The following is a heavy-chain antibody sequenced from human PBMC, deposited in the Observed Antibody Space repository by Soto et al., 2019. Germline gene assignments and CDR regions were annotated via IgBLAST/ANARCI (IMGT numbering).Heavy chain of an antibody. CDR1: GFTFGAYS. D-gene: IGHD1-26*01. Sequence: QVQLVESGGGVIQPGRSLRLSCAASGFTFGAYSMHWVRQPPGKGLEWVAVISYDGKNERYTDPGKGRFTVSRDNSKSTMYLPMNSRRSEDTAVYYCARDGYSGRSDGFDIWGQGTMVTVSS. CDR2: ISYDGKNE. J-gene: IGHJ3*02. CDR3: ARDGYSGRSDGFDI. V-gene: IGHV3-30*04.